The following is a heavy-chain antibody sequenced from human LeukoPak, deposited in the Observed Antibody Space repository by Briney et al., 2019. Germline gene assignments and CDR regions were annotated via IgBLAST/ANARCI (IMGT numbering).Heavy chain of an antibody. Sequence: GGSLRLPCVASGFPFSSYWMTWVRQAPGKGLEWVANIKQDGSKKSYADSVKGRFTISRDNAKNSLYLQMNSLRAEDTAIYYCTRVGYIDEGIDYWGQGTLVTVSS. J-gene: IGHJ4*02. V-gene: IGHV3-7*04. CDR1: GFPFSSYW. CDR3: TRVGYIDEGIDY. D-gene: IGHD5-24*01. CDR2: IKQDGSKK.